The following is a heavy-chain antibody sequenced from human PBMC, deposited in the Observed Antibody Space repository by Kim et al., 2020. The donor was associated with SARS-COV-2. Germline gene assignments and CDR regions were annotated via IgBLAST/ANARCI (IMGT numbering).Heavy chain of an antibody. CDR3: ARHPYYDFWSGYIGGDYYYGMDV. V-gene: IGHV4-4*02. J-gene: IGHJ6*02. D-gene: IGHD3-3*01. Sequence: SETLSLTCAVSGGSISSSNWWSWVRQPPGKGLEWIGEIYHSGSTNYNPSLKSRVTISVDKSKNQFSLKLSSVTAADTAVYYCARHPYYDFWSGYIGGDYYYGMDVWGQGTTVTVSS. CDR2: IYHSGST. CDR1: GGSISSSNW.